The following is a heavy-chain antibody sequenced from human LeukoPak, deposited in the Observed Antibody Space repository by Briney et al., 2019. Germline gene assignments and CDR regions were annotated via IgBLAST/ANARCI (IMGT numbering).Heavy chain of an antibody. J-gene: IGHJ4*02. CDR1: GFTFSIFW. CDR2: INWNGDDT. CDR3: AREWEGCSTTDCPFDF. D-gene: IGHD2-2*01. Sequence: GGSLRLSCAASGFTFSIFWMSWVRQLPGKRLEWVSGINWNGDDTGYADSVKGRFTISRDNAKNSLYLEMSSLRAEDTALYYCAREWEGCSTTDCPFDFWGQGTLVAVSS. V-gene: IGHV3-20*04.